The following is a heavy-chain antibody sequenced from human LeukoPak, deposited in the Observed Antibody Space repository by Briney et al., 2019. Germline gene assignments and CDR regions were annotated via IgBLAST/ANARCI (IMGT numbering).Heavy chain of an antibody. Sequence: ASVKVSCKASGYTFTDYYFHWVRQAPGQGLEWMGWINPNTGGTNSAQKFQGRVTMTRDTSITTAYMELSSLTSDDTAIYHCARKGGPRINAFDFWGQGTMVTVSS. V-gene: IGHV1-2*02. CDR3: ARKGGPRINAFDF. CDR2: INPNTGGT. D-gene: IGHD1-14*01. J-gene: IGHJ3*01. CDR1: GYTFTDYY.